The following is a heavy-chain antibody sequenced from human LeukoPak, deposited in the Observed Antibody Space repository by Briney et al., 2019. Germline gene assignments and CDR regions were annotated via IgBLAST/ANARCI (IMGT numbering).Heavy chain of an antibody. CDR3: ARDLYSGYDLESGFDY. CDR1: GYTFTGYY. CDR2: IDPNSGGT. V-gene: IGHV1-2*02. Sequence: ASAKVSCKASGYTFTGYYMHWVRQAPGQGLEWMGWIDPNSGGTNYAQKFQGRVTMTRDTSISTAYMELSRLRSDDTAVYYCARDLYSGYDLESGFDYWGQGTLVTVSS. J-gene: IGHJ4*02. D-gene: IGHD5-12*01.